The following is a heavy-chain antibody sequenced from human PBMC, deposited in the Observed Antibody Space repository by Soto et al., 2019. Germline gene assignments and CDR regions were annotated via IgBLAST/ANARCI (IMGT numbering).Heavy chain of an antibody. CDR1: GFTFSSYG. Sequence: QVQLVESGGGVVQPGRSLRLSCAASGFTFSSYGMHWLRQAPGKGLEWVAVIWYDGSNKYYADSVKGRFTISRDNSKNTLYLQMNSLRAEDTAVYYCARTYYDYVWGSYRQPGGPFDYWGQGTLVTVSS. D-gene: IGHD3-16*02. V-gene: IGHV3-33*01. CDR3: ARTYYDYVWGSYRQPGGPFDY. J-gene: IGHJ4*02. CDR2: IWYDGSNK.